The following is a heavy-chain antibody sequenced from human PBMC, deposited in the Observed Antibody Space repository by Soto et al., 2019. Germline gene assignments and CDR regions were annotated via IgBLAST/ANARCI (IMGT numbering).Heavy chain of an antibody. CDR1: GFTFDDYA. CDR3: AKDMISGYSIGLFDY. J-gene: IGHJ4*02. CDR2: ISWNSGSI. V-gene: IGHV3-9*01. D-gene: IGHD5-12*01. Sequence: EVQLVESGGGLVQPGRSLRLSCAASGFTFDDYAMHWVRQAPGKGLEWVSGISWNSGSIDYADSVKGRFTISRDNAKNSLYLQMNSLRAEDTALYYCAKDMISGYSIGLFDYWGQGTLVTVSS.